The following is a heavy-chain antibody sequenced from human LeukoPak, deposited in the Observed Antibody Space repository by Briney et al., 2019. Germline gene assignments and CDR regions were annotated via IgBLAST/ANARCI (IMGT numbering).Heavy chain of an antibody. D-gene: IGHD3-22*01. CDR1: GDSINSLDL. J-gene: IGHJ4*02. CDR2: MYLSGTT. V-gene: IGHV4-4*02. CDR3: ATLGEYYDSSGYCYN. Sequence: SETLSLTCTVSGDSINSLDLWSWVRQPPGKGLEWIGEMYLSGTTHSNPSVKSRVTISIDKSKNQFFLNLSSVTAADSAVYYCATLGEYYDSSGYCYNWGQGTLVTVSS.